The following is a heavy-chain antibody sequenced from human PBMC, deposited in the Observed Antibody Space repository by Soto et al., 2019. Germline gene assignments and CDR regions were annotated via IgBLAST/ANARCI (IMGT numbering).Heavy chain of an antibody. D-gene: IGHD3-10*01. Sequence: QVQLQELGPGLVKPSETLSLSCGVSGGSISQYYWSWIRQPAGKGLEWIGRIYSGGSTHYNPSLESRVTMSVDTSKNQFSLKLSSVTAADTAVYYCAGGPGGFGDFSLDYWGQGTLVTVSS. J-gene: IGHJ4*02. CDR3: AGGPGGFGDFSLDY. CDR2: IYSGGST. CDR1: GGSISQYY. V-gene: IGHV4-4*07.